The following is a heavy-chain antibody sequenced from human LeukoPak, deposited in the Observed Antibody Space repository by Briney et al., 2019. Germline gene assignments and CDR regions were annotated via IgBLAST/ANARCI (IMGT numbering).Heavy chain of an antibody. CDR1: GFTFSSYS. J-gene: IGHJ4*02. Sequence: GGSLRLSCAASGFTFSSYSMNWVRQAPGKGLEWVSYISSSSSTIYYADSVKGRFTISRDNAKHSLYLQMNSLRAEDTAVYYCATIAAVDYWGQGTLVTVSS. V-gene: IGHV3-48*04. CDR2: ISSSSSTI. CDR3: ATIAAVDY. D-gene: IGHD6-25*01.